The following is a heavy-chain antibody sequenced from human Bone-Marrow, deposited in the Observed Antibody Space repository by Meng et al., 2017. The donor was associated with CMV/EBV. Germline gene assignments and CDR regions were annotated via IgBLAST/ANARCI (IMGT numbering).Heavy chain of an antibody. Sequence: SETLSLTCTVSGYPISSDNYWGWIRQSPGKGLEWIGSIYHNGGAYYNPSLRSRVTISVDTSKNQFSLKLSSVTAADTAVDYCARDQRCSSTSCYSILFAPWGQGTLVTCSS. J-gene: IGHJ5*02. V-gene: IGHV4-38-2*02. CDR2: IYHNGGA. CDR3: ARDQRCSSTSCYSILFAP. D-gene: IGHD2-2*02. CDR1: GYPISSDNY.